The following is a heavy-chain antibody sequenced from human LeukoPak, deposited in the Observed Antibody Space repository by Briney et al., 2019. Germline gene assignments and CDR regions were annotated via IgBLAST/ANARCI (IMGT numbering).Heavy chain of an antibody. V-gene: IGHV3-48*03. CDR3: AKEDSGSYSTPDAFDI. Sequence: GGSLRLSCAASGFTFSSYEMNWVRQAPGKGLEWVSYISSSGSTIYYADSVKGRFTISRDNAKNSLYLQMNSLRAEDTALYYCAKEDSGSYSTPDAFDIWGQGTMVTVSS. J-gene: IGHJ3*02. CDR1: GFTFSSYE. D-gene: IGHD1-26*01. CDR2: ISSSGSTI.